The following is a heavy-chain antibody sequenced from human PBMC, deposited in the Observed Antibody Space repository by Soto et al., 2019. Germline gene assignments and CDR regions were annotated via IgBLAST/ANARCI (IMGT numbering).Heavy chain of an antibody. CDR2: IYYSGST. J-gene: IGHJ4*02. CDR1: GGSINSRSYY. Sequence: PSETLSLTCTVPGGSINSRSYYCGWIRQSPGKGLEWIGSIYYSGSTYYNPSLKSRVAMSVDTSKNQFSLKLRSVSAADTAVYYCARQRTSVVTQAYFDDWGQGSLVTVSS. D-gene: IGHD2-21*02. V-gene: IGHV4-39*01. CDR3: ARQRTSVVTQAYFDD.